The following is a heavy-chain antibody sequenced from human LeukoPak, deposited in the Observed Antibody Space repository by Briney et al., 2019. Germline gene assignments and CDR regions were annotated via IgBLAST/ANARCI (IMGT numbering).Heavy chain of an antibody. CDR1: GGSISSSNW. CDR3: ARGARFLEWLC. V-gene: IGHV4-4*02. CDR2: IYYSGST. J-gene: IGHJ4*02. D-gene: IGHD3-3*01. Sequence: SETLSLTCAVSGGSISSSNWWSWVRQPPGKGLEWIGSIYYSGSTYYNPSLKSRVTISVDTSKNQFSLKLSSVTAADTAVYYCARGARFLEWLCWGQGTLVTVSS.